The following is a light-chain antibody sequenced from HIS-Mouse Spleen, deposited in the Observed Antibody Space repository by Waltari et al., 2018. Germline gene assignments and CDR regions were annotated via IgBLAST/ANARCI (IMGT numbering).Light chain of an antibody. V-gene: IGLV3-10*01. J-gene: IGLJ2*01. Sequence: SYELTQPPSVSVSPGQTARITCSGDALPKKYAYWYQQKSGQAPVLVIYEDRKRPSGSPGRFSGSSAGTMATLTISGAQVEDEADYYCYSTDSSGNHRVFGGGTKLTVL. CDR3: YSTDSSGNHRV. CDR1: ALPKKY. CDR2: EDR.